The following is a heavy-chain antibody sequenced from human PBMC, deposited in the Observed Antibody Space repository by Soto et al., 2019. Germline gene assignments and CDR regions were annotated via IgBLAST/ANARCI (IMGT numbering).Heavy chain of an antibody. Sequence: GSLRLSCAGSGFSFDRYSMIWVRQAPGKGLEWVSSISSASSYIHYGDSVKGRFTTSRDNANSSLYLQMNSLRVEDTAVYYCARGFGSYDWFDPWGQGTLVTVSS. J-gene: IGHJ5*02. D-gene: IGHD3-10*01. CDR2: ISSASSYI. CDR3: ARGFGSYDWFDP. CDR1: GFSFDRYS. V-gene: IGHV3-21*01.